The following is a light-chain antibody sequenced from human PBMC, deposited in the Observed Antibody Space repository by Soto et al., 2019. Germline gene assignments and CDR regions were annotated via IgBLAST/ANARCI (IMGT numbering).Light chain of an antibody. CDR3: QQSYSTPNT. CDR2: GAS. V-gene: IGKV1-39*01. CDR1: QGISTY. Sequence: DIHLTQSPSFVSASVGDTVTITCAASQGISTYLAWYQQKPGKAPKNLIYGASTLQSGVPSRFSGSGSGTDFNLTISSLQPEDFATYYCQQSYSTPNTFGQGTKVDIK. J-gene: IGKJ1*01.